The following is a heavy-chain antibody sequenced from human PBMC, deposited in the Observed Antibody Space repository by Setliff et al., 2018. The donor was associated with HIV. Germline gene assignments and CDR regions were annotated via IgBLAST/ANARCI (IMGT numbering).Heavy chain of an antibody. CDR1: GVSISSGYYY. CDR3: ARDTIMVTGFVY. V-gene: IGHV4-61*02. D-gene: IGHD5-18*01. J-gene: IGHJ4*02. Sequence: SETLSLTCTVSGVSISSGYYYWSWIRQPAGKGLEFIGRMYTSGSAEYSPSLKSRVTISIDTSKNQFSLKLNSVTAADTAVYYCARDTIMVTGFVYWSPGTLVTVSS. CDR2: MYTSGSA.